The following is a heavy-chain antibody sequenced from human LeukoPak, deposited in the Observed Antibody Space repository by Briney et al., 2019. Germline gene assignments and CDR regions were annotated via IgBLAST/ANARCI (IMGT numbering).Heavy chain of an antibody. CDR1: GFSFSDFY. CDR3: ARGGTWLQSGGLSY. D-gene: IGHD5-24*01. CDR2: ISNSGTTI. J-gene: IGHJ4*02. V-gene: IGHV3-11*01. Sequence: GGSLRLSCAASGFSFSDFYLTWIRQAPGKGLEWISYISNSGTTIYYADGVKGRFTVSRDNANNSLYLQMNSLRAEDTAIYYYARGGTWLQSGGLSYWGEGTLVTVSS.